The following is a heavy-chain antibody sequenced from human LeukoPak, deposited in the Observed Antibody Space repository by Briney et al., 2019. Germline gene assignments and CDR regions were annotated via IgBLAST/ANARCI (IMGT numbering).Heavy chain of an antibody. CDR2: ISFHGTDT. CDR1: GFTFISYA. CDR3: AKDQTPYY. J-gene: IGHJ4*02. V-gene: IGHV3-30*04. Sequence: GGSLRLSCAASGFTFISYAIHWVRQAPGKGLEWVAVISFHGTDTFYADSVKGRFTISRDNSKNTLYLQMSSLRGDDTAVYYCAKDQTPYYWGQGTLVTVSS.